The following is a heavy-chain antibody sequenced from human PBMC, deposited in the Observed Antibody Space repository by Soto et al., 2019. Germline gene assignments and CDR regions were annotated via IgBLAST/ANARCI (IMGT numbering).Heavy chain of an antibody. CDR3: ARALREGLPIYYFDS. CDR2: IFWNDER. J-gene: IGHJ4*02. Sequence: QVTLKESGPVLVKPTETLTLTCTVSGFSLSKARMGVSWIRQPPGKALEWLAHIFWNDERSYNTSLKIRLTISSDTSKSQVVLTMSNVDPVHTGTYFCARALREGLPIYYFDSWGQGTLVPVSS. CDR1: GFSLSKARMG. D-gene: IGHD1-26*01. V-gene: IGHV2-26*01.